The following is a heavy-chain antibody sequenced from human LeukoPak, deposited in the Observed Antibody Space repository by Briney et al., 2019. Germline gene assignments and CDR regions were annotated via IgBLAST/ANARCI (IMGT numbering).Heavy chain of an antibody. CDR2: IRGKGFSDPP. V-gene: IGHV3-73*01. J-gene: IGHJ5*02. CDR3: TVPQSGGNWFDT. D-gene: IGHD3-16*01. CDR1: GFTFSDSA. Sequence: GGCLKLSCAASGFTFSDSAIHWVRQASGKGLEWVGRIRGKGFSDPPAYAASVKDRFTISRDDSESTAYLQMNSLKAEDTAVYYCTVPQSGGNWFDTWGPGTQVTVSS.